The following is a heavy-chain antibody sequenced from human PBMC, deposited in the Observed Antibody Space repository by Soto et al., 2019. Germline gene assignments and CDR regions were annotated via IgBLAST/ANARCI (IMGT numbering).Heavy chain of an antibody. Sequence: PSETLSLTCTVSGGSISSYYWSWIRQPPGKGLEWIGYIYYTGSTNYNPSLKSRVTISVDTSKNQFSLKLNSVTAADTAVYYCARYNSGWKGFDYWGQGTLVTVSS. D-gene: IGHD6-19*01. CDR3: ARYNSGWKGFDY. V-gene: IGHV4-59*08. CDR2: IYYTGST. J-gene: IGHJ4*02. CDR1: GGSISSYY.